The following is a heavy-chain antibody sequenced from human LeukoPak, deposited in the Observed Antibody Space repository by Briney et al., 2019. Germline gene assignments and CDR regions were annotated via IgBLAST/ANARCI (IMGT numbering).Heavy chain of an antibody. CDR1: GDTFSSDA. D-gene: IGHD3-10*01. Sequence: PVKVSCKASGDTFSSDAISWVRQAPGQGLEWMGGIIPMFDTASYAQKFQGRVTITADESTSTVYMELSSLRSEDTAVYYCARDPSPGITDKNSAYYGSGTYYDYWGQGTLVTVFS. CDR3: ARDPSPGITDKNSAYYGSGTYYDY. J-gene: IGHJ4*02. V-gene: IGHV1-69*13. CDR2: IIPMFDTA.